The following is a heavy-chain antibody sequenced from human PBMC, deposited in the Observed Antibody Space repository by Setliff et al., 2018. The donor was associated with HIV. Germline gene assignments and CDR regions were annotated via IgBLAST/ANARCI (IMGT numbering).Heavy chain of an antibody. CDR1: GGSISSYY. Sequence: SETLSLTCTVSGGSISSYYWGWIRQPPGKGLEWIGYIYYSGSTGHNPSLKSRVTISLDTSKNQFSLKLSSVTAADTAVYYCARHGGRQLAYYYYYMDVWGKGTTVTVSS. CDR3: ARHGGRQLAYYYYYMDV. V-gene: IGHV4-59*08. D-gene: IGHD6-13*01. J-gene: IGHJ6*03. CDR2: IYYSGST.